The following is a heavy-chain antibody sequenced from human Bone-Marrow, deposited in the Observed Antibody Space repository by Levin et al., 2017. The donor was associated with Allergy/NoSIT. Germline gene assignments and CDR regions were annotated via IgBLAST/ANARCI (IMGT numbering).Heavy chain of an antibody. CDR3: ARDGVGTAAGTP. J-gene: IGHJ4*02. D-gene: IGHD6-13*01. V-gene: IGHV3-66*01. CDR1: GFSVSRNY. CDR2: IYSGGDT. Sequence: GGSLRLSCAASGFSVSRNYMSWVRQAPGKGLEWVSLIYSGGDTQYADSVKGRFTISRDNSRNTLYLQMNSLRGDDPAVYYCARDGVGTAAGTPWGQGTLVSVSS.